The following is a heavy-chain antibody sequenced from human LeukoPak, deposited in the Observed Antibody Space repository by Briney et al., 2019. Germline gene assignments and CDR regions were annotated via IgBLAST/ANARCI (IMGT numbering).Heavy chain of an antibody. J-gene: IGHJ4*02. CDR1: XXTFTGYY. CDR2: INPNSGGT. D-gene: IGHD6-19*01. Sequence: GASVKXXXXXXXXTFTGYYXXWVRQAPGQGRXXXGRINPNSGGTNYAQKFQGRVTMTRDTSISTAYMELRRLRSDDTAVYYCARDLGGQWLGFYFDYWGQGTLVTVSS. CDR3: ARDLGGQWLGFYFDY. V-gene: IGHV1-2*06.